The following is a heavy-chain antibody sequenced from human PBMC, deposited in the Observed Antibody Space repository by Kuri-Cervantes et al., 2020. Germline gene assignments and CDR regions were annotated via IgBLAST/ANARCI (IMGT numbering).Heavy chain of an antibody. V-gene: IGHV4-34*01. CDR1: GGSFSDYY. J-gene: IGHJ6*03. CDR2: INHSGST. CDR3: ARGLGYSYGSYYYYMDV. D-gene: IGHD5-18*01. Sequence: SETLSLTCAVYGGSFSDYYWTWIRQPPGKGLEWIGEINHSGSTNYNTSLKSRVTISVDTSKNQFSLKLSSVTAADTAVYYCARGLGYSYGSYYYYMDVWGKGTTVTVSS.